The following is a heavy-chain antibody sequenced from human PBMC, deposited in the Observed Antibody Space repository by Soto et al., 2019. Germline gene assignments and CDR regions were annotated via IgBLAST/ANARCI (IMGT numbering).Heavy chain of an antibody. V-gene: IGHV4-39*01. CDR1: GGSVTNSSYY. J-gene: IGHJ4*02. CDR3: VSQRTTVPTQAYFDY. D-gene: IGHD4-17*01. CDR2: VYYGGRS. Sequence: PSETLSLTCTVSGGSVTNSSYYWGWIRQSPGKGLEWIGSVYYGGRSYSKSSVKSRVTISVDTSKNRFSLSLNSVTASDTAVYFCVSQRTTVPTQAYFDYWGPGALVTVS.